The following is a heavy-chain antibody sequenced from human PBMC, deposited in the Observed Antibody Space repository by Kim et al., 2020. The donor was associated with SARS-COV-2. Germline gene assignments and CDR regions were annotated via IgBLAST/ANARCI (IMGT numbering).Heavy chain of an antibody. Sequence: GGSLRLSCAASGFTFSSYAMHWVRQAPGKGLEWVAVISYGGINKYYADSLKGRFTISRDKSKNTLYLQMNSLRAEDTAVYYCARDPDDSSGYDAFDVWGQGTMVTVSS. CDR1: GFTFSSYA. V-gene: IGHV3-30-3*01. J-gene: IGHJ3*01. D-gene: IGHD3-22*01. CDR3: ARDPDDSSGYDAFDV. CDR2: ISYGGINK.